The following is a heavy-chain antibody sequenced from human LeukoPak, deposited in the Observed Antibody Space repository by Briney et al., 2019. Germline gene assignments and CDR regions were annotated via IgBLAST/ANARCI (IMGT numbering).Heavy chain of an antibody. J-gene: IGHJ4*02. D-gene: IGHD5-24*01. CDR1: GFTFSSYW. CDR2: INGDGSST. CDR3: ASPRYSYGVPTDY. V-gene: IGHV3-74*01. Sequence: GGSLRLSCAASGFTFSSYWMHWVRQAPGKGLVWVSRINGDGSSTSYADSVKGRFTISRDNAKNTLYLQMNGLRAEDTAVYYCASPRYSYGVPTDYWGQGTLVTVS.